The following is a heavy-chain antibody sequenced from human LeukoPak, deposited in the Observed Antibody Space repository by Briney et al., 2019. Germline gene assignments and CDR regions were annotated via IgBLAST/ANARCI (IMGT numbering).Heavy chain of an antibody. J-gene: IGHJ4*02. V-gene: IGHV3-11*01. D-gene: IGHD6-13*01. Sequence: GGSLRLSCAASGFTLSDYYMSWIRQAPGKGLEWVSYSSSSGSTIYYADSVKGRFAISRDNAKNSLYLQMNSLRAEDTAVYYCAREHSSSWADYWGPGTLVTVSS. CDR3: AREHSSSWADY. CDR2: SSSSGSTI. CDR1: GFTLSDYY.